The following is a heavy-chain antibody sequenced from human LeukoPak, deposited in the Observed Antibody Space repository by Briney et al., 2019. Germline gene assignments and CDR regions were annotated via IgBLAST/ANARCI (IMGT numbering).Heavy chain of an antibody. CDR1: GITFSSYG. V-gene: IGHV3-23*01. D-gene: IGHD2-15*01. CDR3: ARGGPDIVVVVSTNY. J-gene: IGHJ4*02. Sequence: GGSLRLSCAASGITFSSYGMSWVRQAPGKGLEWVSSISSTGGTTYYADSVKGRFTISRDNSKNSLYLQMNSLRAEDTAVYYCARGGPDIVVVVSTNYWGQGTLVTVSS. CDR2: ISSTGGTT.